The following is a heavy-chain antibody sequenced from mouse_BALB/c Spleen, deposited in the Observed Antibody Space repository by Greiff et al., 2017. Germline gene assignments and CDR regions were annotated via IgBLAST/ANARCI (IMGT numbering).Heavy chain of an antibody. J-gene: IGHJ3*01. Sequence: EVKLMESGGGLVQPKGSLKLSCAASGFTFNTYAMNWVRQAPGKGLEWVARIRSKSNNYATYYADSVKDRFTISRDDSQSMLYLQMNNLKTEDTAMYYCVKGGTEFAYWGQGTLVTVSA. D-gene: IGHD4-1*01. V-gene: IGHV10-1*02. CDR2: IRSKSNNYAT. CDR1: GFTFNTYA. CDR3: VKGGTEFAY.